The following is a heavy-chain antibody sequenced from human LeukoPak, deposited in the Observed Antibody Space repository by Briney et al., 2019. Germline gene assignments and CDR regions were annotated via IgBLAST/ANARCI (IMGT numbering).Heavy chain of an antibody. D-gene: IGHD1-14*01. CDR3: VGSDFSTPYAFAV. CDR2: IYYSGST. V-gene: IGHV4-31*03. CDR1: GGSISSGGYY. J-gene: IGHJ3*01. Sequence: SETLSLTCTVSGGSISSGGYYWSWIRQHPGKGLEWIGYIYYSGSTYYNPSLKSRVTISVDTSKNQFSLKLSSVTAADTAVYFCVGSDFSTPYAFAVWGQGTMVAVSS.